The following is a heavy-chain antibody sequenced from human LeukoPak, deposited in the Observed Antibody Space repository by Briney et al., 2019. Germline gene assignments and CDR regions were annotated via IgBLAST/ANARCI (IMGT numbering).Heavy chain of an antibody. D-gene: IGHD1-7*01. CDR2: IYYSGST. CDR3: ARDNWNYGSSMDV. V-gene: IGHV4-59*01. CDR1: GGSINTYH. J-gene: IGHJ6*02. Sequence: PSETLSLTCTVSGGSINTYHWSWIRQPPGKGLEWIGYIYYSGSTNYNPSLKSRVTISVDTSKNQFSLKLSSVTAADTAVYHCARDNWNYGSSMDVWGQGTTVTVPS.